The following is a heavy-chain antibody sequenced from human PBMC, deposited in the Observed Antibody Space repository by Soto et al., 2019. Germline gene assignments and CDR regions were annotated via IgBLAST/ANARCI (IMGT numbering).Heavy chain of an antibody. J-gene: IGHJ4*02. CDR2: IKQDGSEK. D-gene: IGHD6-19*01. CDR3: ARDRIAVAAPFDY. Sequence: GGSLRLSCAASGFTFSSYWMSWVRQAPGKGLEWVANIKQDGSEKYYVDSVKGRFTISRDNAKNSLYLQMNSLRAEDTAVYYCARDRIAVAAPFDYWGQGTLVTVSS. V-gene: IGHV3-7*01. CDR1: GFTFSSYW.